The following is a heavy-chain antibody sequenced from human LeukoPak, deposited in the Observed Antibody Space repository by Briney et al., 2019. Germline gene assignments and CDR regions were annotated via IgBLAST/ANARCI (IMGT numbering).Heavy chain of an antibody. Sequence: GGSLGLSCAASGFTFSSYAMSWVRQAPGKGLEWVSAISGSGGSTYYADSVKGRFTISRDNSKNTLYLQMNSLRAEDTAVYYCAKDRRCTNGVCSNNWFDPWGQGTLVTVSS. CDR2: ISGSGGST. CDR1: GFTFSSYA. V-gene: IGHV3-23*01. CDR3: AKDRRCTNGVCSNNWFDP. J-gene: IGHJ5*02. D-gene: IGHD2-8*01.